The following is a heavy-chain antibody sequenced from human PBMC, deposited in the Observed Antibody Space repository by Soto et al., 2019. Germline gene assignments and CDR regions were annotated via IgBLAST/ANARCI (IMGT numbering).Heavy chain of an antibody. Sequence: SETLSLTCTVSGGSISSYYWSWIRQPPGKGLEWIGYIYYSWSTNYNPSLKSRVTISVDTSKNQFSLKLSSVTAADTAVYYCARVGTGTTLDYWGQGTLVTVS. CDR3: ARVGTGTTLDY. CDR2: IYYSWST. CDR1: GGSISSYY. D-gene: IGHD1-1*01. V-gene: IGHV4-59*01. J-gene: IGHJ4*02.